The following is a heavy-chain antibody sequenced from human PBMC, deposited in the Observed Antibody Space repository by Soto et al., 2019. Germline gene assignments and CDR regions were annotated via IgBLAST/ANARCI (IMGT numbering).Heavy chain of an antibody. D-gene: IGHD6-6*01. CDR1: GESISSGGYY. J-gene: IGHJ4*02. CDR2: IYDSERA. V-gene: IGHV4-31*03. Sequence: QVQLQESGPRLVRPSQTLSLTCNVSGESISSGGYYWSWIRDHPGKGLEWIGYIYDSERAYYNPSLKSRVIISMDISKNHFAMRLSSVTAADTAVYYCARASSSSSAADYWGQGTLVTVSS. CDR3: ARASSSSSAADY.